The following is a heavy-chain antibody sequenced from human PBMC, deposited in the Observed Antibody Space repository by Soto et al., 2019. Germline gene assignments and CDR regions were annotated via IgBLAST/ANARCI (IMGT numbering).Heavy chain of an antibody. CDR1: GGTFSSYS. D-gene: IGHD2-8*01. CDR3: TRGHGFNGASFDY. V-gene: IGHV1-69*01. CDR2: IIPIFGIP. Sequence: QVQLVQSGAAVKKPGSSVKVSCKTSGGTFSSYSVSWVRQAPGQGLEWMGGIIPIFGIPTYAQKFQVRVTISADESTSTASMELSGLRSEDTAIYYCTRGHGFNGASFDYWGQGTLVTVYS. J-gene: IGHJ4*02.